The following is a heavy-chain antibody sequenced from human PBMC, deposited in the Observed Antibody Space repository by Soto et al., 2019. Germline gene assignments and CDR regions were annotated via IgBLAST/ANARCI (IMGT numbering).Heavy chain of an antibody. CDR2: IYPGDSDT. CDR1: GYSFTSYW. J-gene: IGHJ4*02. CDR3: ARHPHSSHADY. D-gene: IGHD6-19*01. Sequence: GQSLKISGKGSGYSFTSYWIGWVRQMPGKGLEWMGIIYPGDSDTRYSPSFQGQVTISADKSISTAYLQWSSLKASDTAMYYCARHPHSSHADYWGQGTLVTVSS. V-gene: IGHV5-51*01.